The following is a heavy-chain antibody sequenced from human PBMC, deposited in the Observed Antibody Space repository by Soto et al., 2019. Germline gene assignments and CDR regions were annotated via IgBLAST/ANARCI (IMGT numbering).Heavy chain of an antibody. CDR1: GYTFTSYG. Sequence: GASVKVSCKASGYTFTSYGTSWVRQAPGQGLEWMGWISAYNGNTNYAQKLQGRVTMTTDTSTSTAYMELRSLRSDDTAVYYCARGIAVAGKTYYGMDVWGQGTTVTVSS. V-gene: IGHV1-18*04. J-gene: IGHJ6*02. D-gene: IGHD6-19*01. CDR3: ARGIAVAGKTYYGMDV. CDR2: ISAYNGNT.